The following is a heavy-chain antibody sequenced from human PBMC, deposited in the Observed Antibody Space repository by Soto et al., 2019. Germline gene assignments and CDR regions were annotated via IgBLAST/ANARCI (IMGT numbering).Heavy chain of an antibody. V-gene: IGHV3-30*18. D-gene: IGHD3-9*01. CDR1: GFTFSSCG. J-gene: IGHJ4*02. CDR2: ISYDGSNK. CDR3: AKEPSGYYDILTGYYNGGYFDY. Sequence: QVQLVESGGGVVQPGRSLRLSCAASGFTFSSCGMHWVRQAPGKGLEWVAVISYDGSNKYYADSVKGRFTISRDNSKNTRYLQMNSLRAEDTAVYYCAKEPSGYYDILTGYYNGGYFDYWGQGTLVTVSS.